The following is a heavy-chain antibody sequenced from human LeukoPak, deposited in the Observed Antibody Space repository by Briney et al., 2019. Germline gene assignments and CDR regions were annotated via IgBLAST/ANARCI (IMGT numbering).Heavy chain of an antibody. CDR1: GSPSRINW. CDR3: ARDKKSGESSEIDY. Sequence: GGPWSFPCPPPGSPSRINWVHWAPQAQGKGLVWASRINRDGSTTKYADSVKGRFTVSRDNAKNTLNLQMNSLRAEDTAVYYCARDKKSGESSEIDYWGQGTLVTVSS. CDR2: INRDGSTT. V-gene: IGHV3-74*03. D-gene: IGHD3-10*01. J-gene: IGHJ4*02.